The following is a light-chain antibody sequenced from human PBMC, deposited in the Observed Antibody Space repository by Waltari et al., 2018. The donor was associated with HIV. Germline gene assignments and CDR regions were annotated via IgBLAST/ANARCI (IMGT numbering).Light chain of an antibody. CDR2: DVS. Sequence: QSALTQTPSVSGSLGQSITLSCTGTSSDVGISNEVSWYQQSPGTAPKLMIYDVSNRPSGVPDRFSGSRSGNTASLTISGLQAEDEADYYFSSFTTSITVVFGGGTKLTVL. CDR1: SSDVGISNE. J-gene: IGLJ2*01. CDR3: SSFTTSITVV. V-gene: IGLV2-18*02.